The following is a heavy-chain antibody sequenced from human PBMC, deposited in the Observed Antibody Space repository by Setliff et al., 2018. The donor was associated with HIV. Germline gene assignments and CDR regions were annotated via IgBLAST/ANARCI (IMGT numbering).Heavy chain of an antibody. Sequence: SETLSLTCTVSGGSISSGGYYWSWIRQHPGKGLEWIGYIYYSGSTYYNPSLKSRVTISVDTSKNQFSLKLSSVTAADTAVYYCAGQIAVAGLLDYWGQGTLVTVSS. CDR2: IYYSGST. V-gene: IGHV4-31*03. CDR3: AGQIAVAGLLDY. J-gene: IGHJ4*02. CDR1: GGSISSGGYY. D-gene: IGHD6-19*01.